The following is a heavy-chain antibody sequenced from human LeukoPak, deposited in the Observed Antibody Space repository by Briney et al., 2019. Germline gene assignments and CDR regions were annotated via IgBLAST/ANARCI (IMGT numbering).Heavy chain of an antibody. CDR1: GGTFSSYA. V-gene: IGHV1-69*13. D-gene: IGHD3-3*01. Sequence: SVKVSCKASGGTFSSYAISWVRQSPGQGLEWMGGIIPIFGTANYAQKFQGRVTITADESTSTAYMELSSLRSEDTAVYYCAREWYYDFWSGYLDWFDPWGQGTLVTVSS. J-gene: IGHJ5*02. CDR3: AREWYYDFWSGYLDWFDP. CDR2: IIPIFGTA.